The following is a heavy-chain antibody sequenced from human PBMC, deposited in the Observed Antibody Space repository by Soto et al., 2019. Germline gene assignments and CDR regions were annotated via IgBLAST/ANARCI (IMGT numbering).Heavy chain of an antibody. V-gene: IGHV3-23*01. CDR2: ITGGGTNV. Sequence: GGSLRLSCEASGFTFSSYPMSWVRQAPGKGLEWVSGITGGGTNVYYADSVKGRFTISRDNSKNTLYLHLNSLRAEDTAVYFCAKEAARPGPCDYWGQGTLVTVSS. J-gene: IGHJ4*02. CDR3: AKEAARPGPCDY. D-gene: IGHD6-6*01. CDR1: GFTFSSYP.